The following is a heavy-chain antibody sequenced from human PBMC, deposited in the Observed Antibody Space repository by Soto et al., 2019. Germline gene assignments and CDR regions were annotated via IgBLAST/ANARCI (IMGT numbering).Heavy chain of an antibody. J-gene: IGHJ4*02. Sequence: QLQLQESGPGLVKPSETLSLTCSVSGGSIGSNDFYWGWIPQPPGKGLEWIGNIYYTGRTQYNPYLMSRDTISVDTSKSEFSVRLRFVTAADTAVYYCARLEVSESGAYCGWFVYWGQGTLVTVSS. CDR1: GGSIGSNDFY. CDR2: IYYTGRT. D-gene: IGHD3-22*01. CDR3: ARLEVSESGAYCGWFVY. V-gene: IGHV4-39*01.